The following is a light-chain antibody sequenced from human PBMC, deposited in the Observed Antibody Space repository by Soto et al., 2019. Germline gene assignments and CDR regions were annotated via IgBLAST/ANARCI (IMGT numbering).Light chain of an antibody. J-gene: IGKJ1*01. CDR2: GIS. CDR1: QSVSSNY. V-gene: IGKV3-20*01. Sequence: EIVCTQSPGTLSLSPGERATLSSRSSQSVSSNYFAWYQQRPGQAPRLLIYGISSRATGIPDRFSGSGSGTDFTLTISRLEPEDFAVYYCEQYGSSPRTFGQGTKVDI. CDR3: EQYGSSPRT.